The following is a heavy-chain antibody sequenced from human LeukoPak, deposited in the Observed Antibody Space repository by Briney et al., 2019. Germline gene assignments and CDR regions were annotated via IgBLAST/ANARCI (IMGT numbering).Heavy chain of an antibody. J-gene: IGHJ4*02. V-gene: IGHV3-21*01. D-gene: IGHD2-15*01. CDR3: AREGGYCYGGTCRYFDY. CDR1: GYSFTNYW. CDR2: ISTGTSII. Sequence: GESLKISRKASGYSFTNYWIGWVRQMPGEGLEWVSSISTGTSIIYYADSVKGRFTISRDNAKNSLYLQMNSLRAEDTAVYYCAREGGYCYGGTCRYFDYWGQGTLVTVSS.